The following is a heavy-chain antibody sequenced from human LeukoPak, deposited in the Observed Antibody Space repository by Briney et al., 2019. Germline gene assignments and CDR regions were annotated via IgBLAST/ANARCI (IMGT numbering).Heavy chain of an antibody. Sequence: GGSLRLSCAASGFTFSSYAMSWVRQAPGKGLEWVGRTRNKGNSYTTENAASVKGRFTISRDDSKNSLYLQMNSLKTEDTAVYYCARLASGSYSLDYWGQGTLVTVSS. CDR3: ARLASGSYSLDY. V-gene: IGHV3-72*01. J-gene: IGHJ4*02. D-gene: IGHD1-26*01. CDR1: GFTFSSYA. CDR2: TRNKGNSYTT.